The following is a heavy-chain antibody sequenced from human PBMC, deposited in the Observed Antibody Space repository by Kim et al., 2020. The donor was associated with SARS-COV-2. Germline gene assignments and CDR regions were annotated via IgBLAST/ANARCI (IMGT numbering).Heavy chain of an antibody. Sequence: SETLSLTCTVSGGSISSSSYYWGWIRQPPGKGLEWIGSIYYSGSTYYNPSLKSRVTISVDTSKNQFSLKLSSVTAADTAVYYCARTSLFQAGDLPSDYWG. V-gene: IGHV4-39*01. CDR2: IYYSGST. D-gene: IGHD3-16*01. J-gene: IGHJ4*01. CDR3: ARTSLFQAGDLPSDY. CDR1: GGSISSSSYY.